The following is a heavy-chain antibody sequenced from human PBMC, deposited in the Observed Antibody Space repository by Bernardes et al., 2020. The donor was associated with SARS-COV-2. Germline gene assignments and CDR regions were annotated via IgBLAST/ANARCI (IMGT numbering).Heavy chain of an antibody. CDR1: GGSISSTNYY. Sequence: SETLSLTCTVSGGSISSTNYYWGWIRQSPGKGLEWIASIYSRGNTYYNPSLQSRVSKSVDSSKNQFSLRLTSVTAADTAVYYCAGSSCGRDCYISGLRSWDYGMDVWGQGTTVIVSS. V-gene: IGHV4-39*01. D-gene: IGHD2-21*02. CDR3: AGSSCGRDCYISGLRSWDYGMDV. CDR2: IYSRGNT. J-gene: IGHJ6*02.